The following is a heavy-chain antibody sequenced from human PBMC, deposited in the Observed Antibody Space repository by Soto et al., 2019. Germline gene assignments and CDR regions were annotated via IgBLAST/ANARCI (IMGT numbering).Heavy chain of an antibody. D-gene: IGHD2-15*01. Sequence: SVTLPLTGPCSGVTISDYDLSWIRTPPGKGLEWIGYIYYSGSTNYNPSLKSRVTISVDTSKNQFSLKLSSVTAADTAVYYCARDVVGPEWFLNYYGMDVWGQGTTVTVSS. CDR3: ARDVVGPEWFLNYYGMDV. V-gene: IGHV4-59*01. J-gene: IGHJ6*02. CDR2: IYYSGST. CDR1: GVTISDYD.